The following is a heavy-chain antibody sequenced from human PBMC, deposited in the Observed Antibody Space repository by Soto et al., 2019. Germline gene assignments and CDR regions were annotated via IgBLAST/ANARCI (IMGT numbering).Heavy chain of an antibody. CDR2: IHDSGST. CDR3: ARGLGYCSSTRCPTWFDP. CDR1: GGSISSYY. Sequence: SETLSLTCTVSGGSISSYYWSWIRQPPGKGLEWIGYIHDSGSTNYNPSLKNRVTISVDTPTNQFSLRLSSVTAADTAVYYCARGLGYCSSTRCPTWFDPWGRGTLATVSS. V-gene: IGHV4-59*01. D-gene: IGHD2-2*01. J-gene: IGHJ5*02.